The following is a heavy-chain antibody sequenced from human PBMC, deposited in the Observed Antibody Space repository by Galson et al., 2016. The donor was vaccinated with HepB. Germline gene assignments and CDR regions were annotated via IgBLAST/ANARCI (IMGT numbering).Heavy chain of an antibody. CDR3: ARDRGHITMVRGLSIKPPIDYGMDV. CDR1: GFTFSNYA. D-gene: IGHD3-10*01. CDR2: ISYDESNK. V-gene: IGHV3-30-3*01. J-gene: IGHJ6*02. Sequence: SLRLSCAASGFTFSNYALHWVRQAPGKGLEWVATISYDESNKYYADSVKGRFTISRDNSKNTLYLQMNSLRAEDMAVYYCARDRGHITMVRGLSIKPPIDYGMDVWGQGTTVTVSS.